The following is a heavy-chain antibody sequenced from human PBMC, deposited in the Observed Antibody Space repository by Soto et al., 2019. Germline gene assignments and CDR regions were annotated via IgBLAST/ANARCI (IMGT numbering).Heavy chain of an antibody. CDR1: GDSVSSNSAA. Sequence: SQTLSLTCAISGDSVSSNSAAWNWIRQSPSRGLEWLGRTYYRSKWYNDYAVSVKSRITINPDTSKNQFSLQLNSVTPEDTAVYYCARDQGDTAMLSNWFDPWGQGTLVPGSS. J-gene: IGHJ5*02. V-gene: IGHV6-1*01. CDR3: ARDQGDTAMLSNWFDP. CDR2: TYYRSKWYN. D-gene: IGHD5-18*01.